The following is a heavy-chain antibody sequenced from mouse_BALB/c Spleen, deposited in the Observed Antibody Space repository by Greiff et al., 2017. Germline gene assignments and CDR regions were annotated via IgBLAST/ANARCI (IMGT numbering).Heavy chain of an antibody. J-gene: IGHJ4*01. Sequence: VKLQESGAELVRPGTSVKVSCKASGYAFTNYLIEWVKQRPGQGLEWIGVINPGSGGTNYNEKFKGKATLTADKSSSTAYMQLSSLTSDDSAVYFCARDGSGYWGQGTSVTVSS. CDR3: ARDGSGY. D-gene: IGHD2-3*01. CDR2: INPGSGGT. V-gene: IGHV1-54*01. CDR1: GYAFTNYL.